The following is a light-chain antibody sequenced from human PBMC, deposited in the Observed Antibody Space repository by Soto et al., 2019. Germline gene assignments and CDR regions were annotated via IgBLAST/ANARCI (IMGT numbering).Light chain of an antibody. CDR3: SSRTSSGSLV. CDR2: GVS. CDR1: SSDVGGYDY. Sequence: QSVLTQPASVSGSPGQSITISCTGTSSDVGGYDYVSWYQQYPGKAPKVLIYGVSNRPSGVSNRFSGSKSGNTASLTFSGLQAEDEADYYCSSRTSSGSLVFGTGTKVTVL. J-gene: IGLJ1*01. V-gene: IGLV2-14*01.